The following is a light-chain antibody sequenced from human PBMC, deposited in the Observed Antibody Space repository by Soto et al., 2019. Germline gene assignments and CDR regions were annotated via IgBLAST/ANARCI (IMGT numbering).Light chain of an antibody. J-gene: IGKJ5*01. Sequence: IVLTHSPGTLSLSPWAIATLSCRASQSVHNYLVCYQQKPGQAPRLLIYDVSNRATGIPARFSGSGSGTDFTLTISSLEPGDFAVYYSQQRNDWQVTFGQGTRLEIK. CDR1: QSVHNY. CDR3: QQRNDWQVT. CDR2: DVS. V-gene: IGKV3-11*01.